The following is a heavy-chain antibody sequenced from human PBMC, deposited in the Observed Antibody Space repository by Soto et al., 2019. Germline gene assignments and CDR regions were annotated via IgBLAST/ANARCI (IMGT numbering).Heavy chain of an antibody. CDR3: ARSRLTIAAAGPDFDY. J-gene: IGHJ4*02. CDR2: IYYSGST. V-gene: IGHV4-59*01. CDR1: GGSISSYY. D-gene: IGHD6-13*01. Sequence: PSETLSLTCTVSGGSISSYYWSWIRQPPGKGLEWIGYIYYSGSTNYNPSLKSRVTISVDTSKNQFSLELSSVTAADTAVYYCARSRLTIAAAGPDFDYWGQGTLVTVSS.